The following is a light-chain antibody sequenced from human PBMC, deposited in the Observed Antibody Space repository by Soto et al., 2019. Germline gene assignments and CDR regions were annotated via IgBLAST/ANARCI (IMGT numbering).Light chain of an antibody. CDR3: KQYKEWPPFT. V-gene: IGKV3-15*01. CDR1: QYVSNK. Sequence: EIVMTQSPATLSVSPGETATLSCRASQYVSNKVAWYQQKPGRAPRLLILGASTRATGVPARFSGSGSGTEFTLSISSLQSEDFAVYYCKQYKEWPPFTFGQGTRLEIK. J-gene: IGKJ5*01. CDR2: GAS.